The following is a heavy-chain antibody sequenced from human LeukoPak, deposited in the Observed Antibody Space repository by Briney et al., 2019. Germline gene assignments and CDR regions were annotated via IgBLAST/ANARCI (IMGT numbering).Heavy chain of an antibody. CDR2: IRYGGSNK. CDR3: AKDQIVVTAIWGGDY. J-gene: IGHJ4*02. CDR1: GFTFSSYG. D-gene: IGHD2-21*02. Sequence: GGSLRLSCAASGFTFSSYGMHWVRQAPGKGLEWVAFIRYGGSNKYYADSVKGRFTISRDNSKNTLYLQMNSLRAEDTAVYYCAKDQIVVTAIWGGDYWGQGTLVTVSS. V-gene: IGHV3-30*02.